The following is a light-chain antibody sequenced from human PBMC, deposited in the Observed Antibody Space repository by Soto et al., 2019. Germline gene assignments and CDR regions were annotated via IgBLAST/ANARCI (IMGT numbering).Light chain of an antibody. Sequence: DIVMTQSPDSLAVSLGERATINCKSSQSVLYSSNNRNYLAWFQQKPGQAPELLIYWASTRESGVPDRFSGSGSGTDFTLTISSLQAEDVAVYYCQQYYSTPLTFGGGTKVEI. V-gene: IGKV4-1*01. CDR1: QSVLYSSNNRNY. CDR3: QQYYSTPLT. CDR2: WAS. J-gene: IGKJ4*01.